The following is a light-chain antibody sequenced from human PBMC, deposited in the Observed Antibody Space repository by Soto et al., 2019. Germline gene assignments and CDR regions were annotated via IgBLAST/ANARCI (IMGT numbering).Light chain of an antibody. J-gene: IGKJ1*01. CDR2: AAS. CDR3: LQHDSYPWT. Sequence: DIQMTQSPSSLSASVGDRVTITCRASLRIRNDLGWYQHKPGKAPKRLIYAASSLQSGVPSRFSGSGSGTEFTLTIXXXXXEDFATYFCLQHDSYPWTFGQGTX. CDR1: LRIRND. V-gene: IGKV1-17*01.